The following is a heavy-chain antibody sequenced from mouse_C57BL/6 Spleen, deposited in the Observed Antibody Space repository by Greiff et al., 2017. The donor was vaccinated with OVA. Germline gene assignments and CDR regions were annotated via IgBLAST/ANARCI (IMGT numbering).Heavy chain of an antibody. CDR2: IYWDDDK. V-gene: IGHV8-12*01. D-gene: IGHD2-2*01. CDR1: GFSLSTSGMG. J-gene: IGHJ1*03. CDR3: ASMVRGYFDV. Sequence: QVTLKVSGPGILQSSQTLSLTCSFSGFSLSTSGMGVSWIRQPSGKGLEWLAHIYWDDDKRYNPSLKSRLTISKDTSRNQVFLKITSVDTADTATYYSASMVRGYFDVWGTGTTVTVSS.